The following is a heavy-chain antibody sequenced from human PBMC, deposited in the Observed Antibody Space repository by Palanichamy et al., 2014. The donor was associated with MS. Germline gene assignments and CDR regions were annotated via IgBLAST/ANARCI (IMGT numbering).Heavy chain of an antibody. Sequence: QVQLVQSGAEVKKPGASVKVSCKASGYAFTDYAIHWVRQAPGQRLEWMGRINAGNGNTKYSQKFQSRVTITRDTSADTAYMELSSLRSEDTALYYCAREHDSWSGYSFDFWGQGTLVTASS. V-gene: IGHV1-3*01. CDR2: INAGNGNT. CDR1: GYAFTDYA. J-gene: IGHJ4*02. CDR3: AREHDSWSGYSFDF. D-gene: IGHD3-3*01.